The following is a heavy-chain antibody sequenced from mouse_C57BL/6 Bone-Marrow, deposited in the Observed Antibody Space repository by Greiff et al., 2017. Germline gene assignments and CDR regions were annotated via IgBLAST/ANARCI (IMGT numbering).Heavy chain of an antibody. V-gene: IGHV1-9*01. CDR3: ARRKVNYGFAY. J-gene: IGHJ3*01. CDR1: GYTFTGYW. Sequence: QVQLKQSGAELLKPGASVKLSCTATGYTFTGYWIEWVQQRPGHGLEWVGEILPGSGSTNYNEKFKGKATFTADTSSNTAYMQLSSLTTEDSAIYYCARRKVNYGFAYWGQGTLVTVSA. D-gene: IGHD2-1*01. CDR2: ILPGSGST.